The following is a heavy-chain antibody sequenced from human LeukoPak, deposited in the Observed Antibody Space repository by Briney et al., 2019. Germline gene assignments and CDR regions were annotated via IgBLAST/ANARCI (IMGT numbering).Heavy chain of an antibody. Sequence: GGSLRLSCSASGFTLSDYYMDWVRQAPGKGLEWVSYISGSSSAIYYADSVKGRFTISRDNAKNSLYLQMNSLRDEDTAVYYCAREEQRGFNWFDPWGQGTLVAVSS. J-gene: IGHJ5*02. D-gene: IGHD3-10*01. CDR3: AREEQRGFNWFDP. CDR2: ISGSSSAI. V-gene: IGHV3-48*02. CDR1: GFTLSDYY.